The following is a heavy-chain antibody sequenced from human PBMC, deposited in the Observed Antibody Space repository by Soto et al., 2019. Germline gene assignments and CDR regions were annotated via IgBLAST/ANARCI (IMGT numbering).Heavy chain of an antibody. CDR3: ARDSPPELGFLGDYYGMDV. CDR1: GYTLTIYY. Sequence: ASVKASCKDSGYTLTIYYMHWVRQANRQGLEWMGIINPSGGSTSYAQKFQGRVTMTRDTSTSTVYMELSSLRSEDTAVYYCARDSPPELGFLGDYYGMDVWGQGTTVTVSS. J-gene: IGHJ6*02. CDR2: INPSGGST. V-gene: IGHV1-46*01. D-gene: IGHD3-3*01.